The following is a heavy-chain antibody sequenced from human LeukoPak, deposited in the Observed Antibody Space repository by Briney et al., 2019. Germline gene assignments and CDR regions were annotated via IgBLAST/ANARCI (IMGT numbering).Heavy chain of an antibody. V-gene: IGHV4-39*01. Sequence: MASETLSLTCTVSGGSISSSSYYWGWVRQPPGKGLEWIGSIYYSGSDYYNPSLKSRVTISVDTSTNQFSLELSSVTAADTAVYYCARSGYSSGWTFDYWGQGTLVTVSS. CDR2: IYYSGSD. CDR3: ARSGYSSGWTFDY. CDR1: GGSISSSSYY. J-gene: IGHJ4*02. D-gene: IGHD6-19*01.